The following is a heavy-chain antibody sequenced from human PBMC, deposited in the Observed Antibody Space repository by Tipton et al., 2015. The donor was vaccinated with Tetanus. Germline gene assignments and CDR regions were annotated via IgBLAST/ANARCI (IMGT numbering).Heavy chain of an antibody. Sequence: VQLVQSGAEVKKPGESLKISCKGSGYSFTSYWIGWVRQMPRKGLEWMGIIYPGDSDTRYSPSFQGQVPISADKSISTAYLQWSSLKASDPAMYYCARLGITMVRGVISKGAFDIWGQGTMVTVSS. CDR3: ARLGITMVRGVISKGAFDI. V-gene: IGHV5-51*01. CDR1: GYSFTSYW. CDR2: IYPGDSDT. D-gene: IGHD3-10*01. J-gene: IGHJ3*02.